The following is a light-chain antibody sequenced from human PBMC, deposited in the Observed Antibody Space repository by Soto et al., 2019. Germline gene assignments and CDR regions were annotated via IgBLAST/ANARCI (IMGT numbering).Light chain of an antibody. J-gene: IGLJ1*01. Sequence: QSALTQPPSVSGSPGQSVAVSCTGTSSDVGSYNRVSWYQQPPGTAPKLTIYEVSNRPSGVPDRFSGSKSGNTASLTISGLQAEEAAAYYCSSFTSSTTDVFGTGTKVTVL. CDR2: EVS. V-gene: IGLV2-18*02. CDR3: SSFTSSTTDV. CDR1: SSDVGSYNR.